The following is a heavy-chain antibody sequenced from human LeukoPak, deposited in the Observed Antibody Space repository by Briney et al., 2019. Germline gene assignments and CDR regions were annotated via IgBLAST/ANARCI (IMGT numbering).Heavy chain of an antibody. V-gene: IGHV3-53*01. CDR1: GFSVSMKY. Sequence: GGSLRLSCAASGFSVSMKYMTWVRQAPGKGPEWVSVIFSGGTTYYADSVKGRFTVSRDNSKNMMYLQMNSLRAEDAAVYYCARFSGPGMQHYYYYMDVWGTGTTVTVSS. CDR3: ARFSGPGMQHYYYYMDV. D-gene: IGHD3-10*01. CDR2: IFSGGTT. J-gene: IGHJ6*03.